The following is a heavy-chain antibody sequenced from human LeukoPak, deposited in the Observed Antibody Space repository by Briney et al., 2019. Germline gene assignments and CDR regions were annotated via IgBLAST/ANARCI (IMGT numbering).Heavy chain of an antibody. CDR3: ARVITDTYSSGWYPDY. Sequence: ASVKVSCKASGYTFTSYGISSVRQAPGQGLEWMGWISAYNGNTNYAQKLQGRVTMTTDTSTSTAYMELRSLRSDDTAVYYCARVITDTYSSGWYPDYWGQGTLVTVSS. CDR1: GYTFTSYG. D-gene: IGHD6-19*01. CDR2: ISAYNGNT. V-gene: IGHV1-18*01. J-gene: IGHJ4*02.